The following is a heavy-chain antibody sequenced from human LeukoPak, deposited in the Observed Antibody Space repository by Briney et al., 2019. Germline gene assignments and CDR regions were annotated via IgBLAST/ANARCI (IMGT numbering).Heavy chain of an antibody. CDR2: INHSGST. D-gene: IGHD2-15*01. CDR3: ARRKVGYCSGGSCKRTYYYYYMDV. Sequence: SETLSLTCAVYGGSFSGYYWSWIRQPPGKGLEWIGEINHSGSTNYNPSLKSRVTISVDTSKNQFSLKLSSVTAADTAVYYCARRKVGYCSGGSCKRTYYYYYMDVWGKGTTVTISS. CDR1: GGSFSGYY. V-gene: IGHV4-34*01. J-gene: IGHJ6*03.